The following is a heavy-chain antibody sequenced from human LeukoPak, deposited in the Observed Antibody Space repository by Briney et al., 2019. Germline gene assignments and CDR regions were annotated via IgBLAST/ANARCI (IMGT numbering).Heavy chain of an antibody. CDR2: ISSISSYI. Sequence: GGSLRLSCAPSGFTFSRYSMNWVRQAPGKGLEWVSSISSISSYIYYADSVMGRFTISRDNSKNTLYLQMNSLRAEDTALYYCARDALPAAMAYYFDYAGEGTLVTVSS. V-gene: IGHV3-21*01. J-gene: IGHJ4*02. CDR3: ARDALPAAMAYYFDY. CDR1: GFTFSRYS. D-gene: IGHD2-2*01.